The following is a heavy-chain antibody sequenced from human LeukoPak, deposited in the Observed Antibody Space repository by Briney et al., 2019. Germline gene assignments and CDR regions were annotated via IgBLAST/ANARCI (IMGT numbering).Heavy chain of an antibody. D-gene: IGHD2-2*01. CDR3: ARHGGDCSSTICSYPFDY. Sequence: GESLKISCKGSGYRFINYWIGWVRPMPGKGLGWMGIIYPGDSDTRYSPSFQGQVTISADKSISTAYLQWSSLKASDTAMYYCARHGGDCSSTICSYPFDYWGQGTLVTVSS. CDR1: GYRFINYW. CDR2: IYPGDSDT. V-gene: IGHV5-51*01. J-gene: IGHJ4*02.